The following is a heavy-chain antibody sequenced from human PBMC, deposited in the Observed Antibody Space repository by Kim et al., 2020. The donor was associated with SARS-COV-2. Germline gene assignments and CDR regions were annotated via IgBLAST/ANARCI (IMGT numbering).Heavy chain of an antibody. V-gene: IGHV3-30-3*01. CDR1: GFTFSSYA. CDR2: ISYDGTNK. CDR3: ARSPQWSSNYYFDY. D-gene: IGHD2-15*01. Sequence: GGSLRLSCAASGFTFSSYAMHWVRQAPGKGLEWVAIISYDGTNKYYSDSVKGRFTISRDNSKNTLYLRMNSLRADDTAVYYCARSPQWSSNYYFDYWGQGTLVTVSS. J-gene: IGHJ4*02.